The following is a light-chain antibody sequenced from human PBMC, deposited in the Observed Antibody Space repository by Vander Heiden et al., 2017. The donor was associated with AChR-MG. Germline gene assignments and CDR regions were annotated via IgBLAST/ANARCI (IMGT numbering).Light chain of an antibody. J-gene: IGLJ2*01. V-gene: IGLV3-9*01. CDR1: HIGSYN. CDR3: QGWDSSTLVV. Sequence: SYELTQPLSVSVALGQTARIACGGTHIGSYNVHWYQQRPGQAPVLVVYRDRNRPSGIPDRISGSSSGNTATLTISRAQAGDEADYYCQGWDSSTLVVFGGGTKLTVL. CDR2: RDR.